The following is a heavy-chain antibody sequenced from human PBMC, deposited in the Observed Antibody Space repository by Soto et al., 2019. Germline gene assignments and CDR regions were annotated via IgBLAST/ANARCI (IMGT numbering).Heavy chain of an antibody. CDR1: GGSFSSGSYY. CDR3: ERGADIVVVPAAIRADYYYGMDV. J-gene: IGHJ6*02. Sequence: PXXTLSLACTVSGGSFSSGSYYWSWIRQPPGKGLEWFWYIYYSGSTNYNPSLKSRVTISVDTSKNQFSLKLRSVTAADTAVYYCERGADIVVVPAAIRADYYYGMDVWGQGNTVTVS. V-gene: IGHV4-61*01. D-gene: IGHD2-2*02. CDR2: IYYSGST.